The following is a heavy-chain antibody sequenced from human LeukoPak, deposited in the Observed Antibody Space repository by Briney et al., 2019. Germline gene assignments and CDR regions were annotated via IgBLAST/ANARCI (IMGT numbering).Heavy chain of an antibody. V-gene: IGHV4-31*03. J-gene: IGHJ4*02. CDR3: ARDATMVRGRRYFDY. Sequence: PSETLSLTCTVSGGSISSSSYYWGWIRQPPGKGLEGIGYIYYSGSTYYNPSLKSRVTISVDTSKNQFSLKLSSVTAADTAVYYCARDATMVRGRRYFDYWGQGTLVTVSS. CDR2: IYYSGST. D-gene: IGHD3-10*01. CDR1: GGSISSSSYY.